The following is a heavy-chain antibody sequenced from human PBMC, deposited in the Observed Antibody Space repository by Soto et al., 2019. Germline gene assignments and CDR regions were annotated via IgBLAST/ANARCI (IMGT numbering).Heavy chain of an antibody. Sequence: GGSLRLSCAASGFTFSSYAMSWVRQAPGKGLEWVSAISGSGGSTYYADSVKGRFTISRDNSKNTLYLQMNSLRAEDTAVYYCAKEGFGPDGYIRDNGYWGQGTLVTVSS. J-gene: IGHJ4*02. CDR1: GFTFSSYA. D-gene: IGHD5-12*01. V-gene: IGHV3-23*01. CDR2: ISGSGGST. CDR3: AKEGFGPDGYIRDNGY.